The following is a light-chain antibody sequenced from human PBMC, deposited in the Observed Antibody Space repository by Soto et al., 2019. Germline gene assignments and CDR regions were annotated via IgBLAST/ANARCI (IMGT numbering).Light chain of an antibody. CDR3: HQRQSWTRT. V-gene: IGKV3-11*01. J-gene: IGKJ1*01. CDR1: QSVSSY. CDR2: GAS. Sequence: EIVLTQSPATLSFSPGESATLSCRASQSVSSYLAWYQQKPGQAPRLLIYGASSRATGIPARFSASGSGTDFTLTISDVKTEDFALYYCHQRQSWTRTFGQGTKVDIK.